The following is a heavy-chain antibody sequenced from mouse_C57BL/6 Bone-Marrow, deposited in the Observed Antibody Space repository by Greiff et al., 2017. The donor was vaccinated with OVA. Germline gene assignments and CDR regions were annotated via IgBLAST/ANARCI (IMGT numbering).Heavy chain of an antibody. CDR3: ARLYYGNYYYAMDY. Sequence: EVQVVESGGGLVKPGGSLKLSCAASGFTFSDYGMHWVRQAPEKGLEWVAYISSGSSTIYYADTVKGRFTISRDNAKNTLFLQMTSLRSEDTAMYYCARLYYGNYYYAMDYWGQGTSVTVSS. V-gene: IGHV5-17*01. J-gene: IGHJ4*01. D-gene: IGHD2-1*01. CDR2: ISSGSSTI. CDR1: GFTFSDYG.